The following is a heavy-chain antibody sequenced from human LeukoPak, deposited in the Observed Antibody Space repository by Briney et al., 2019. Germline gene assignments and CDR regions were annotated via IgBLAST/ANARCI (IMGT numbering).Heavy chain of an antibody. J-gene: IGHJ4*02. CDR3: ARVGVFGYCRAGSCNSPFDS. Sequence: PSETLSLTCTVSGGSISSSGYYWVWIRQPPGTGLEWIGSIYYSGTTYYNPSLKSRVTISVDTSKNQFSLKLSSVTAADTAVFYCARVGVFGYCRAGSCNSPFDSWGQGTLVTVSS. CDR1: GGSISSSGYY. V-gene: IGHV4-39*07. D-gene: IGHD2-15*01. CDR2: IYYSGTT.